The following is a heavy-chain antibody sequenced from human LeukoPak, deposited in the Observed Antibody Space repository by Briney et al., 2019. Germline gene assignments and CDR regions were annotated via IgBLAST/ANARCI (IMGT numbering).Heavy chain of an antibody. D-gene: IGHD5-18*01. CDR2: INPSGGST. J-gene: IGHJ4*02. V-gene: IGHV1-46*01. CDR3: ARGIQLWLLVGTFDY. Sequence: ASVKVSCKASGYTFTSYYMHWVRRAPGQGLEWMEIINPSGGSTSYAQKFQGRVTMTRDMSTSTVYMELSSLRSEDTAVYYCARGIQLWLLVGTFDYWGQGTLVTVSS. CDR1: GYTFTSYY.